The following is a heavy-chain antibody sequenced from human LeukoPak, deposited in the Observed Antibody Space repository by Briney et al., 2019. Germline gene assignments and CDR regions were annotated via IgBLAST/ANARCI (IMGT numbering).Heavy chain of an antibody. J-gene: IGHJ4*02. V-gene: IGHV1-69-2*01. Sequence: GGSLRLSCAASGFTFTDYYMHWVQQAPGKGLEWMGLVDPEDGETVYAEKFQGRVTITADTSTDTAYMELSSLRSEDTAVYYCATVRPGYSSSYYFDYWGQGTLVTVSS. CDR1: GFTFTDYY. D-gene: IGHD6-6*01. CDR2: VDPEDGET. CDR3: ATVRPGYSSSYYFDY.